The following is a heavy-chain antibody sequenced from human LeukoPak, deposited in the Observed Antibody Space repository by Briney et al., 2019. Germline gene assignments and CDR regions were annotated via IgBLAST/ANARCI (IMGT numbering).Heavy chain of an antibody. CDR1: GGSFSGYY. J-gene: IGHJ3*02. CDR3: ARDSVVALGGAFDI. V-gene: IGHV4-34*01. Sequence: SETLSLTCAVYGGSFSGYYWSWIRQPPGKGLEWIGEINHSGSTNYNPSLKSRVTISVDTSKNQFSLKLSSVTAADTAVYYCARDSVVALGGAFDIWGQGTMVTVSS. CDR2: INHSGST. D-gene: IGHD2-15*01.